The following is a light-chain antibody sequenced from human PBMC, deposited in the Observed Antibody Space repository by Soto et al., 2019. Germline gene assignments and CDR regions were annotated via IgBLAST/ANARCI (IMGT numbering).Light chain of an antibody. Sequence: QPVLTQSPSASASLGASVKVTCTLSSGHSSYAIAWHQQQPEKGPRYLMEVNSDGSHNKGDGIPDRFSGSSSGAERYLTISSLQSEDEADYYCQTWGTGIRVFGGGTKLTVL. V-gene: IGLV4-69*01. CDR3: QTWGTGIRV. J-gene: IGLJ3*02. CDR1: SGHSSYA. CDR2: VNSDGSH.